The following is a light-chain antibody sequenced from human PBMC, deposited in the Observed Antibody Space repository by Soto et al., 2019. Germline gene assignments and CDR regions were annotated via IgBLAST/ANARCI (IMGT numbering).Light chain of an antibody. CDR2: DDS. CDR3: QVWDSSSGHYV. V-gene: IGLV3-21*02. CDR1: NIRSKS. J-gene: IGLJ1*01. Sequence: SYELTHPPSVSVAPGQTARITCKGTNIRSKSAHWYPQKPGQAPALVVYDDSDRPSRRPERFSRSNSGYTATPTLTRAAAGDEADYYCQVWDSSSGHYVLGSGTKV.